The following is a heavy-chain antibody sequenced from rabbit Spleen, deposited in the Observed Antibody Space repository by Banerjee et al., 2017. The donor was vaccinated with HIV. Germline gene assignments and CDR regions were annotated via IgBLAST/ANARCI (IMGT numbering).Heavy chain of an antibody. Sequence: QSLEESGGDLVKPGASLTLTCTASGFSFSSSYYMCWVRQAPGKGLEWIGCVDVGSSGFTYFATWAKGRFTISKTSSNTVTLQMTSLTVADTATYFCARDTGSSFSSYGMDLWGQGTLVTVS. J-gene: IGHJ6*01. CDR2: VDVGSSGFT. D-gene: IGHD8-1*01. CDR3: ARDTGSSFSSYGMDL. CDR1: GFSFSSSYY. V-gene: IGHV1S40*01.